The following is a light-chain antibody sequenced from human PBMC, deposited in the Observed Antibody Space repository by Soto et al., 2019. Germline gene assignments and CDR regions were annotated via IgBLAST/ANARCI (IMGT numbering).Light chain of an antibody. J-gene: IGLJ3*02. CDR3: RSYTVSKAWV. CDR1: SSDVGAYNY. Sequence: SALPQPASVSGSPGQSITISCTGTSSDVGAYNYVSWCQQHPGKAPKVIIYDVNNRPSGVSNRFSGSTSGHTPSLTISGXXXXXXXDYYCRSYTVSKAWVVGGGTKLTVL. V-gene: IGLV2-14*01. CDR2: DVN.